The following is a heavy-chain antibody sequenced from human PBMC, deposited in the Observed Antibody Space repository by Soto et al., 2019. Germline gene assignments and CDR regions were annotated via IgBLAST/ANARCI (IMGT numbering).Heavy chain of an antibody. J-gene: IGHJ4*02. CDR3: AREDDGRLGIDY. Sequence: QVQVAESGGGVVQPGKSLRLSCAASGFTFSRNGMHWVRRAPGKGLEWVARIAYDGTNKYYAESVEGRFTISRDNSQKTLYLQINSLRTEDTAVYYCAREDDGRLGIDYWGQGTLVTVSS. D-gene: IGHD2-8*01. CDR2: IAYDGTNK. V-gene: IGHV3-30*03. CDR1: GFTFSRNG.